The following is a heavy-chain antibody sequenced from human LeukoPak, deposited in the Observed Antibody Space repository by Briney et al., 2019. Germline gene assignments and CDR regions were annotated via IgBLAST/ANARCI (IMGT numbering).Heavy chain of an antibody. V-gene: IGHV3-53*01. CDR2: IYSGGST. CDR3: ASGSGSYRTPYYYMDV. J-gene: IGHJ6*03. CDR1: GFTVSSNY. D-gene: IGHD3-10*01. Sequence: GGSLRLSCVASGFTVSSNYMSWGRAAPGKGLGRVSVIYSGGSTYYADSVKGRFTISRDNSKNTLYLQMNSLRAEDTAVYYCASGSGSYRTPYYYMDVWGTGTTVTVSS.